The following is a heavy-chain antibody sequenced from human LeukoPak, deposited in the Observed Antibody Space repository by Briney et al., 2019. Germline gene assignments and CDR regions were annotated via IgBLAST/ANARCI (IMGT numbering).Heavy chain of an antibody. D-gene: IGHD1-26*01. CDR3: AKVIVGPRVGNHAFDI. J-gene: IGHJ3*02. CDR2: ISGSGGST. Sequence: GGSLRLSCAASGFTPSSYAMSWVRQAPGKGLEWVSAISGSGGSTYYADSVKGRFTISRDNSKNTLYVQMNSLRAEDTALYYCAKVIVGPRVGNHAFDIWGQGTMVTVFS. V-gene: IGHV3-23*01. CDR1: GFTPSSYA.